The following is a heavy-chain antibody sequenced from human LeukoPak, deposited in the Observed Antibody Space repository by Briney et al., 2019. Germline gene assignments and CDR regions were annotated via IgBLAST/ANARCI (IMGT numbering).Heavy chain of an antibody. J-gene: IGHJ5*02. Sequence: PSETLSLTCTVSGGSISSYYWSWIWQPPGKGLEWIGYIYYSGSTNYNPSLKSRVTISVDTSKNQFSLKLSSVTAADTAVYYCARRADSSGSYFGTWDNWFDPWGQGTLVTVSS. V-gene: IGHV4-59*08. CDR3: ARRADSSGSYFGTWDNWFDP. CDR2: IYYSGST. CDR1: GGSISSYY. D-gene: IGHD1-26*01.